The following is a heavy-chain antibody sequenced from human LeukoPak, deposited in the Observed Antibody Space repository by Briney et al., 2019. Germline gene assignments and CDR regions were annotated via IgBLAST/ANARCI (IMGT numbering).Heavy chain of an antibody. CDR1: GFTFGEYA. CDR2: IRSKAYGGTT. CDR3: TRAYCGGDCYFQH. J-gene: IGHJ1*01. V-gene: IGHV3-49*04. D-gene: IGHD2-21*02. Sequence: PGRSLRLSCTASGFTFGEYAMSWVRQAPGKGLEWVVFIRSKAYGGTTEYAASVKGRFTISRDDSKSIAYLQMNGLNTEDTAVYYCTRAYCGGDCYFQHWGQGTLVTVSS.